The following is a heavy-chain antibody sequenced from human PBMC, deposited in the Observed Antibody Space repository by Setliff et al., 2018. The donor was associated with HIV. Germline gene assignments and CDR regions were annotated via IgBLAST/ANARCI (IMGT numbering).Heavy chain of an antibody. Sequence: RASVTVSCKASGYTFTNYDINWVRQATGQGLEWMGWMNPNSGNTGYAQKFQGRVTMTRNTSISTAYMELSSLRSEDTAVYYCARFRKFQLVGALDYWGQGTLVTVS. D-gene: IGHD1-26*01. CDR3: ARFRKFQLVGALDY. CDR2: MNPNSGNT. V-gene: IGHV1-8*01. CDR1: GYTFTNYD. J-gene: IGHJ4*02.